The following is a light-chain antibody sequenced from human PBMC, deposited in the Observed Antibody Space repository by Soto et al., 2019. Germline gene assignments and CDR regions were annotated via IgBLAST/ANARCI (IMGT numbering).Light chain of an antibody. J-gene: IGKJ4*01. V-gene: IGKV3-15*01. Sequence: EIVMTQSPATLSGSPGERATLSCRASQSVSINLAWYQQKPGQAPRLLIYGASTRATGIPARFSGSGSGTEFTLTISSLQSEDFAVYYCQQYDNWPPLTFGGGTKVDIK. CDR1: QSVSIN. CDR3: QQYDNWPPLT. CDR2: GAS.